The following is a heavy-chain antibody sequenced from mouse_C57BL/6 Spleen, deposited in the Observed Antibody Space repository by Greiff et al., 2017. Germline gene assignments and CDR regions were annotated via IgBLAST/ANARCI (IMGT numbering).Heavy chain of an antibody. CDR2: IDPSDSET. CDR3: ALYSNYAMDY. V-gene: IGHV1-52*01. D-gene: IGHD2-5*01. CDR1: GYTFTSYW. Sequence: QVQLKQPGAELVRPGSSVKLSCKASGYTFTSYWMHWVKQRPIQGLEWIGNIDPSDSETHYNQKFKDKATLTVDKSSSTAYMQLSSLTSEDSAVYYCALYSNYAMDYWGQGTSVTVSS. J-gene: IGHJ4*01.